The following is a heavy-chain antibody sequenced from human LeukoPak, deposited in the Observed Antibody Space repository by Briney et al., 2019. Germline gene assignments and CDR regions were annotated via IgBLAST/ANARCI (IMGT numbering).Heavy chain of an antibody. Sequence: SETLSLTRTVSGGSISSGDYYWSWIRQPPGKGLEWIGYIYYSGSTYYNPSLKSRVTISVDTSKNQFSLKLSSVTAADTAVYYCARHIDYGSRTPHFFDYWGQGTLVTVSS. D-gene: IGHD3-10*01. V-gene: IGHV4-30-4*01. CDR2: IYYSGST. CDR1: GGSISSGDYY. J-gene: IGHJ4*02. CDR3: ARHIDYGSRTPHFFDY.